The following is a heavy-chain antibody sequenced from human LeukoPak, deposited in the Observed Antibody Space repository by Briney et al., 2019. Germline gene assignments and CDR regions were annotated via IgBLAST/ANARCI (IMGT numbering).Heavy chain of an antibody. CDR2: ISSSSSYI. J-gene: IGHJ3*02. CDR3: ARGGIAAAVPDAFDI. D-gene: IGHD6-13*01. CDR1: GFTFSSYS. V-gene: IGHV3-21*01. Sequence: GGSLRLSCAASGFTFSSYSMNWVRQAPGKGLEWVSSISSSSSYIYYADSVKGRFTISRDNAKNSLYLQMNSLRAEDTAVYYCARGGIAAAVPDAFDIWGQGTMATVSS.